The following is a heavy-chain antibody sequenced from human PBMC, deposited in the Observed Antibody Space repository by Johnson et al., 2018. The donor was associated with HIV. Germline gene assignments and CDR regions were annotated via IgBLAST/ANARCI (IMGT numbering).Heavy chain of an antibody. J-gene: IGHJ3*02. V-gene: IGHV3-74*02. Sequence: VQLVESGGGLVQPVGSLRLSCAASGFTFSSYWMHLVRQAPGKGLVWVSRINSDGSSTSYADSVKGRFTISRDNANNTLYLQMNSLRAEDTAVYYCATSTASDAFDIWGQGTMVTVSS. D-gene: IGHD1-1*01. CDR1: GFTFSSYW. CDR3: ATSTASDAFDI. CDR2: INSDGSST.